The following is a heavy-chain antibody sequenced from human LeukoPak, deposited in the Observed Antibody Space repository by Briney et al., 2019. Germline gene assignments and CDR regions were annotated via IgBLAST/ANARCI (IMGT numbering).Heavy chain of an antibody. CDR2: ISSSSSYI. J-gene: IGHJ4*02. CDR3: ARGGHAAGTLLDY. CDR1: GFTLSSYS. V-gene: IGHV3-21*01. Sequence: GGSLSLSCAASGFTLSSYSMNWVRQAPGKGLEWVSSISSSSSYIYYAESVKGRFTISRDNAKNSLYLQMNSLRAEDTAVYYCARGGHAAGTLLDYWGQGTLVTVSS. D-gene: IGHD6-13*01.